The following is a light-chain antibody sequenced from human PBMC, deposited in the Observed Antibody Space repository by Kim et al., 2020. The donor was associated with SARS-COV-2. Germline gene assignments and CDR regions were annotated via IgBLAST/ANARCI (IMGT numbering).Light chain of an antibody. CDR1: QSVSTNY. J-gene: IGKJ4*01. CDR3: QQYASSPLT. V-gene: IGKV3-20*01. Sequence: SPGERVTLSCRASQSVSTNYLAWYQQKPGQAPRLLIYGASSRATGIPDRFSGSGSGTDFTLTISRLEPEDFAVYHCQQYASSPLTFGGGTKVDIK. CDR2: GAS.